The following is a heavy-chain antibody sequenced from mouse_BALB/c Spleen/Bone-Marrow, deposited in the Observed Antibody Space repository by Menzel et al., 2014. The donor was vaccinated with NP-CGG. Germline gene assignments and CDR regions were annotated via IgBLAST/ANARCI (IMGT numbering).Heavy chain of an antibody. V-gene: IGHV1S81*02. D-gene: IGHD4-1*01. CDR3: TRGRTWDFDY. J-gene: IGHJ2*01. CDR2: INPSNGGT. Sequence: VQLQQSGAELVKPGASVKLSCKASGYTFTSYYMYWVKQRPGQGLEWIGEINPSNGGTNFNKKFKSRATLTVDKSSSTAYMQLSSLTSEDSAVYYSTRGRTWDFDYWGQGTTLTVSS. CDR1: GYTFTSYY.